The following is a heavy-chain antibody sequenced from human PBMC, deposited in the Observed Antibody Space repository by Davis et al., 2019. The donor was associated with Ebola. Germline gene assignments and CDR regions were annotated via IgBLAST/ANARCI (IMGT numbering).Heavy chain of an antibody. V-gene: IGHV3-74*01. J-gene: IGHJ4*02. CDR3: SRDVNFEFYDY. Sequence: PGGSLRLSCSGSGFNFNNYAMSWVRQPPGKGLVWVSRISHDGTITTYADSVKGRFTVSRDNAKNTLYLEMNSLTAEDTAVYYCSRDVNFEFYDYWGQGTLVTVSS. CDR2: ISHDGTIT. CDR1: GFNFNNYA. D-gene: IGHD1-20*01.